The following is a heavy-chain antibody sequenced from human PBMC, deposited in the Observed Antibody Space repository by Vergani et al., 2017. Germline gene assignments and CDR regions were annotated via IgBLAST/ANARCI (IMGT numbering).Heavy chain of an antibody. D-gene: IGHD1-26*01. CDR1: GFPFSRSA. CDR2: IVVGSGNT. V-gene: IGHV1-58*01. J-gene: IGHJ5*02. Sequence: QMQLVQSGPEVKKPGTSVKVFCKASGFPFSRSAVQWVRQARGQRLEWIGWIVVGSGNTNYAQKFQERVTITRDMSTSTAYMGLSSLRSEGTAVYDCAGDLILESIVGATGWFDPWGQGTLVTVSS. CDR3: AGDLILESIVGATGWFDP.